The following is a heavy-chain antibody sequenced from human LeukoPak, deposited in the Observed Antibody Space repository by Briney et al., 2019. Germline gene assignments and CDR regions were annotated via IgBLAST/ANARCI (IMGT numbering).Heavy chain of an antibody. D-gene: IGHD3-3*01. V-gene: IGHV4-31*11. J-gene: IGHJ3*02. CDR1: GGSISSGGYY. CDR2: IYYSGST. CDR3: ARAPGGVVIMPAFDI. Sequence: PSQTLSLTCAVSGGSISSGGYYWSWIRQHPGKGLEWIGYIYYSGSTYYNPSLKSRVTISVDTSKNQFSLKLSSVTAADTAVYYCARAPGGVVIMPAFDIWGQGTMVTVSS.